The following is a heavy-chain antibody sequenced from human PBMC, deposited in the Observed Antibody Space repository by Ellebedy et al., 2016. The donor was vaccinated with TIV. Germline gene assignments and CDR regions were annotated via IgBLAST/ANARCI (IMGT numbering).Heavy chain of an antibody. CDR2: IYYSGST. J-gene: IGHJ3*01. Sequence: SETLSLTXTVSGGSISSSTYYWGWIRQPPGKGLEWIGSIYYSGSTYYNPSLKSRVTISIDTSKNQFSLKLTSVTAADTAVYYCARGYYDSLSGYFDAFYFWGQGTKVTVSS. V-gene: IGHV4-39*07. D-gene: IGHD3-9*01. CDR3: ARGYYDSLSGYFDAFYF. CDR1: GGSISSSTYY.